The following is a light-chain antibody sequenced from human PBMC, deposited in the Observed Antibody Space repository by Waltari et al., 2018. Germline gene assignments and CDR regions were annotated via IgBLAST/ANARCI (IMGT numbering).Light chain of an antibody. CDR3: QQHNNSWT. V-gene: IGKV1-5*03. Sequence: DIQMTQSPSTLSASVGDTVTITCRASQSVANRVAWYRQKPGEAPKVLIYQASTLETGVPSRFSGSGSGTEFTLTISRLQPDDFARYYCQQHNNSWTFGQGTTVEVK. CDR1: QSVANR. CDR2: QAS. J-gene: IGKJ1*01.